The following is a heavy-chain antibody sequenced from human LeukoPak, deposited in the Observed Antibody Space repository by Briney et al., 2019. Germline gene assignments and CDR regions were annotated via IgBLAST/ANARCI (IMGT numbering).Heavy chain of an antibody. V-gene: IGHV3-53*01. Sequence: GGSLRLSCAASGFTFSSYSMNWVRQAPGKGLEWVSVIYSGGSTYYADSVKGRFTISRDNSKNTLYLQMNSLRAEDTAVYYCARVVSHDWLLPVGWFDPWGQGTLVTVSS. CDR1: GFTFSSYS. D-gene: IGHD3-9*01. J-gene: IGHJ5*02. CDR2: IYSGGST. CDR3: ARVVSHDWLLPVGWFDP.